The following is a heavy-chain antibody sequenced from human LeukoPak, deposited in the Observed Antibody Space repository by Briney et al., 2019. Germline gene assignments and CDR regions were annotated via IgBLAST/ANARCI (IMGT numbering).Heavy chain of an antibody. CDR1: GFSVRDYA. V-gene: IGHV3-30-3*01. Sequence: GGSLRLSCAASGFSVRDYAMHWVRQAPGKGLEWVAVMSYEETYKNYAEAVKGRFTISRDDSKNTLFLQMSSLRPEDTDVYYCARVADPQSRAFDIWGQGTMVTVSS. J-gene: IGHJ3*02. CDR2: MSYEETYK. CDR3: ARVADPQSRAFDI.